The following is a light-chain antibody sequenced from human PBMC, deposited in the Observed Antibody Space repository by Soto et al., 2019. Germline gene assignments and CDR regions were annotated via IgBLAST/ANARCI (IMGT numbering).Light chain of an antibody. Sequence: EIVLTQSPGTLSLSPGERATLSCRASQSVSSSYLAWYQQKPGQTPRLLLYSASSRATGIPDRFSGSGSGTDFTLTISRLEPEDFAVYYCQHYGNSPPYTFGQGTKLEIK. V-gene: IGKV3-20*01. J-gene: IGKJ2*01. CDR1: QSVSSSY. CDR2: SAS. CDR3: QHYGNSPPYT.